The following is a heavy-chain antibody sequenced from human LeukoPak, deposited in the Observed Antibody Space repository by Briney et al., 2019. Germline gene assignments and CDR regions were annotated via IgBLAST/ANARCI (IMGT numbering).Heavy chain of an antibody. J-gene: IGHJ6*03. CDR1: GFTFSGYN. CDR2: ITSTGTYT. V-gene: IGHV3-21*01. Sequence: GGSLRLSCAASGFTFSGYNMNWVRQAPGKGLEWVSSITSTGTYTFYADSVKGRFTISRDNAKNSLYLQMNSLRAEDTAIYYCARDPYSGSYGDSYYYYMDVWGKGTTVTISS. D-gene: IGHD1-26*01. CDR3: ARDPYSGSYGDSYYYYMDV.